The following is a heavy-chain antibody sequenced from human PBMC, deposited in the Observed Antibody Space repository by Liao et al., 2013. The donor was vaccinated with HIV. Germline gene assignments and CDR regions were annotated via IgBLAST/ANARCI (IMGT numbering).Heavy chain of an antibody. D-gene: IGHD3-22*01. V-gene: IGHV4-4*07. CDR3: ARSRVAFDSSGLLDY. CDR1: GGSISSYS. CDR2: ISSTGNT. J-gene: IGHJ4*02. Sequence: QVQLQESGPGLLKPSGTLSLTCSVSGGSISSYSWTWTRQAAGRGLEWIGRISSTGNTQVNPTLKNRVMMSIDTSKNQFSLLLISVTAADTAVYYCARSRVAFDSSGLLDYWGQGTLVTVSS.